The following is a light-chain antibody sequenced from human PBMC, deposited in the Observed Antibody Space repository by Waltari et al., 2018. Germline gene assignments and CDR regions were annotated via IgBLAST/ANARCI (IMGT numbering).Light chain of an antibody. Sequence: DIQMTQSPSSVSASVGNRVPITCRASQGIGTWLAWYQQKPGKAPRLLIYTASGLRDGVPSRFSGSGSGTDFTLTINSLQPEDFAIYYCQQSHSFPWTFGQGTRVDIK. CDR3: QQSHSFPWT. J-gene: IGKJ1*01. V-gene: IGKV1-12*01. CDR1: QGIGTW. CDR2: TAS.